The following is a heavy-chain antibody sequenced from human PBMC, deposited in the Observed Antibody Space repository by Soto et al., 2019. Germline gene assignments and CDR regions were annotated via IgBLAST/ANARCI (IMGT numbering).Heavy chain of an antibody. D-gene: IGHD3-3*01. Sequence: SETLSLTCAVYGWYVNGYYWNWIRQPPGKGLEWIGEINHTGGTHYNPSLKSRVTMSVDTSKNQFSLRLSSVTAADTAIYYCATRITVFGLLIPPFDPWGQGTQVTVSS. J-gene: IGHJ5*02. V-gene: IGHV4-34*01. CDR2: INHTGGT. CDR3: ATRITVFGLLIPPFDP. CDR1: GWYVNGYY.